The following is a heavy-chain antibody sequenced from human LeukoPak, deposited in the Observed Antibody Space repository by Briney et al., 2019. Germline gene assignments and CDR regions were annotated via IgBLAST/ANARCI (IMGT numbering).Heavy chain of an antibody. D-gene: IGHD2-8*01. CDR3: ARATGLLYYYFDY. CDR2: IHYSGST. J-gene: IGHJ4*02. CDR1: GGSISSYY. Sequence: SETLSLTCTVSGGSISSYYWSWIRQPPGKGLEWIGYIHYSGSTNYNPSLKSRITISVDTSKNQFSLNLSSVTAADTAVYYCARATGLLYYYFDYWGQGTLVTASS. V-gene: IGHV4-59*01.